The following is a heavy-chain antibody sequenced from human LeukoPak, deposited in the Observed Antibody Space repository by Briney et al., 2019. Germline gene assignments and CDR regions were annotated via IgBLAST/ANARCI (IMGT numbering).Heavy chain of an antibody. D-gene: IGHD6-13*01. J-gene: IGHJ5*02. CDR3: ARDAPQVPAAGVLAS. Sequence: GGSLRLSCAASGFTFSSYAMSWVRQAPGKGLEWVSVMYSRGDTYYADSVKGRFTFSRDISKNTLYLQMNGLRTEDTAMYYCARDAPQVPAAGVLASWGQGTLVTVSS. V-gene: IGHV3-53*01. CDR1: GFTFSSYA. CDR2: MYSRGDT.